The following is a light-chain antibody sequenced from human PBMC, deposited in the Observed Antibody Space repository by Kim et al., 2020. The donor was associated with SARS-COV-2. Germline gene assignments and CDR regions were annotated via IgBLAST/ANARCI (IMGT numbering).Light chain of an antibody. CDR1: SGHINIA. V-gene: IGLV4-69*02. Sequence: ASVKLTCTLNSGHINIAIAWHQRQPGKGPRYLMKLNSDGSHTKGDGIPDRFSGSSAGTERYLTIASLQSEDEADYYCQTYDTDIVVFGGGTKLTVL. J-gene: IGLJ2*01. CDR3: QTYDTDIVV. CDR2: LNSDGSH.